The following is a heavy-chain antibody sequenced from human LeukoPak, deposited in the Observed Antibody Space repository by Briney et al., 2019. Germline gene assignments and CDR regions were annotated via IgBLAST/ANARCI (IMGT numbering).Heavy chain of an antibody. D-gene: IGHD5-18*01. CDR2: INHSGST. CDR1: GGSFSGYY. J-gene: IGHJ4*02. CDR3: ARGRGDTAMAVFDY. V-gene: IGHV4-34*01. Sequence: SETLSLTCAVYGGSFSGYYWSWIRQPPGKGLEWIGEINHSGSTNYNPSLKSRVTISVDTSKNQFSLKLSSVTAADTAVYYCARGRGDTAMAVFDYWGQGTLITVSS.